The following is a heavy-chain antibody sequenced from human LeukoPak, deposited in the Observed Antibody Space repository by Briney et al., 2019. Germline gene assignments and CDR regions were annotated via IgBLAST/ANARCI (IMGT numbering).Heavy chain of an antibody. CDR2: IYYSGST. Sequence: SQTLSLTCTVSGGSISSGDYYWSWIRQPPGKGLEWVGYIYYSGSTYYNPSLKSRVTISVDTSKNQSSLKLSSVTAADTAVYYCARGGGSYSLYYYYDMDVWGQGTTVTVSS. J-gene: IGHJ6*02. D-gene: IGHD1-26*01. CDR1: GGSISSGDYY. CDR3: ARGGGSYSLYYYYDMDV. V-gene: IGHV4-30-4*01.